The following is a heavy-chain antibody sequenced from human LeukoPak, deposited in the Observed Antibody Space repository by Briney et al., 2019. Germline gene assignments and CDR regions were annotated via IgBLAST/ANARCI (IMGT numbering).Heavy chain of an antibody. Sequence: ASVKVSCKASGYTFTGKYMHWVRQAPGQGLEWMGWINPNSGGTNYAQKFQGRVTMTRDTSISTAYMGLSRLRSDDTAVYYCARGYYYDSSGYFDLDYWGQGTLVTVSS. D-gene: IGHD3-22*01. CDR3: ARGYYYDSSGYFDLDY. CDR2: INPNSGGT. V-gene: IGHV1-2*02. J-gene: IGHJ4*02. CDR1: GYTFTGKY.